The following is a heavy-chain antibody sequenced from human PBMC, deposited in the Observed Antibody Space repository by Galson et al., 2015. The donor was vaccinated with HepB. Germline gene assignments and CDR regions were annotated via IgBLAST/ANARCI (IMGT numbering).Heavy chain of an antibody. D-gene: IGHD5-18*01. Sequence: SLRLSCAASGFTFSGYSINWVRQAPGKGLEWISYISGSSNTIYYADSVKGRFTISRDNAQNTLYLQLSSLRDDDTAVYYCAIAPAGRGYNFYYFDYWGQGTLVTVSS. V-gene: IGHV3-48*02. CDR1: GFTFSGYS. J-gene: IGHJ4*02. CDR2: ISGSSNTI. CDR3: AIAPAGRGYNFYYFDY.